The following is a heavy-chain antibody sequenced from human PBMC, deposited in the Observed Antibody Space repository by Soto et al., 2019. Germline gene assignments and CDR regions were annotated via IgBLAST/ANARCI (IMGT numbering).Heavy chain of an antibody. CDR2: INSKSGGT. CDR1: GGTFSSYA. J-gene: IGHJ6*02. V-gene: IGHV1-2*02. Sequence: GASVKVSCQASGGTFSSYAISWVRQAPGQGLEWMGGINSKSGGTNLAQRFQGRVTMTRDTSISTNHLEVSMLRSDDTAIFYCARSDTEMAAPDYGMDVWGQGTTVTVSS. CDR3: ARSDTEMAAPDYGMDV. D-gene: IGHD5-18*01.